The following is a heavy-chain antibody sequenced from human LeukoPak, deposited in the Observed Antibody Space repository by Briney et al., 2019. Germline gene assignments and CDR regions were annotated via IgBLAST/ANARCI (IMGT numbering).Heavy chain of an antibody. Sequence: ASVKVSCKASGYTFTSYGISWVRQAPGQGLEWMGWISAYNGNTNYAQKFQGRATMTEDTSTDTAYMELSSLRSEDTAVYYCATDVATFYFDYWGQGTLVTVSS. J-gene: IGHJ4*02. D-gene: IGHD5-12*01. CDR2: ISAYNGNT. CDR3: ATDVATFYFDY. V-gene: IGHV1-18*01. CDR1: GYTFTSYG.